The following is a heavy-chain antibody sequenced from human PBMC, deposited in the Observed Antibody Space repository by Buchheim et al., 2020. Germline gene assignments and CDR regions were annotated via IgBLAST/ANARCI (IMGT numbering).Heavy chain of an antibody. Sequence: QVQLVESGGGVVQPGRSLRLSCAASGFTFSSYGMHWVRQAPGKGLEWVAVISYDGSNKYYADSVKGRFTISRDNSKNTLYLQMNSLRAEDTAVYYCAKGGYYDSTDLWGQGT. CDR1: GFTFSSYG. D-gene: IGHD3-22*01. CDR3: AKGGYYDSTDL. J-gene: IGHJ3*01. V-gene: IGHV3-30*18. CDR2: ISYDGSNK.